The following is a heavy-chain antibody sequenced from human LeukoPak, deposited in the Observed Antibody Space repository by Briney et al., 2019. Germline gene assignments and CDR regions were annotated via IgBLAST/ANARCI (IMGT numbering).Heavy chain of an antibody. D-gene: IGHD1-26*01. CDR1: GFTFSNYA. V-gene: IGHV3-48*02. CDR2: ITASGTAM. J-gene: IGHJ4*02. Sequence: GGSLRLSCAAFGFTFSNYAMTWVRQAPGKGLEWVSHITASGTAMFYADSVKGRFTISRGNAKNSLYLQMNSLRDEDTAVYYCASSGSYRFDYWGQGTLVTVSS. CDR3: ASSGSYRFDY.